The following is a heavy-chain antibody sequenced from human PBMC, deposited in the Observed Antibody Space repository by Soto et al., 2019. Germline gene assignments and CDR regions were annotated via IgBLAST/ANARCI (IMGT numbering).Heavy chain of an antibody. CDR3: AKIPCREYCSNTPTAFGE. CDR2: IDPSDSYT. J-gene: IGHJ3*01. CDR1: GYSFTSYW. Sequence: PGESLKISCKGSGYSFTSYWISWVRQMPGKGLEWMGRIDPSDSYTNYSPSFQGRFTVSRDNSDNTLYLQMSSLRVEDTAVYYCAKIPCREYCSNTPTAFGEWGQGTMVTVSS. V-gene: IGHV5-10-1*01. D-gene: IGHD2-2*01.